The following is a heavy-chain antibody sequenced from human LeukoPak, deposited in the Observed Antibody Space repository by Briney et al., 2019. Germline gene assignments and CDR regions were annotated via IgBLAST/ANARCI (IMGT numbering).Heavy chain of an antibody. CDR1: GISFSSHG. CDR3: ARARNDYDSNGFSFLDY. Sequence: GGSLRLSCAASGISFSSHGMHWVRQAPGKGLEWVAVIWYYGSNIYYADSVKGRFPISRDNSKNTLYLQMNSLRAEDTALYYCARARNDYDSNGFSFLDYWGQGTLVTVSS. V-gene: IGHV3-33*01. J-gene: IGHJ4*02. D-gene: IGHD3-22*01. CDR2: IWYYGSNI.